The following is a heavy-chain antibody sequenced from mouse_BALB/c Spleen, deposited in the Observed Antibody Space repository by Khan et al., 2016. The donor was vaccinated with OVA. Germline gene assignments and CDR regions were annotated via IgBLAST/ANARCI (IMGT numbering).Heavy chain of an antibody. J-gene: IGHJ2*01. Sequence: EVKLEGSGPGLVKPSQSLSLTCTVTGYSITSDYAWNWIRQFPGNKLEWMGYISYSGNTKYNPSLKSRISITRDTSKHQFFLQLNFVTIEETATYYCARIQGGDFDYWGQGTTLTVSS. CDR3: ARIQGGDFDY. CDR2: ISYSGNT. V-gene: IGHV3-2*02. D-gene: IGHD3-2*02. CDR1: GYSITSDYA.